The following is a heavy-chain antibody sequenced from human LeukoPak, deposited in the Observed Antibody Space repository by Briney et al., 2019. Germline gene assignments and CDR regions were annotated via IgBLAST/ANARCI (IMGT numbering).Heavy chain of an antibody. CDR1: GFTFSSYA. D-gene: IGHD1-26*01. Sequence: GGSLRLSCSASGFTFSSYAMHWVRQAPGKGLEWVSAISGSGGSTYYADSVKGRFTISRDNSKNTLYLQMNSLRAEDTAVYYCAKASWELHRDYWGQGTLVTVSS. V-gene: IGHV3-23*01. J-gene: IGHJ4*02. CDR2: ISGSGGST. CDR3: AKASWELHRDY.